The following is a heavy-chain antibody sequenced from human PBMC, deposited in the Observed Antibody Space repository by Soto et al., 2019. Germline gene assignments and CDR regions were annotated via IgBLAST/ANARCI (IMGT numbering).Heavy chain of an antibody. CDR2: ISAYNGNT. J-gene: IGHJ4*02. Sequence: QVQLVQSGAEVKKPGASVKVSCKASGYTFTSYGFSWVRQAPGQGLEWMGWISAYNGNTNYAQQLQGRVTMTADTSTGTAYGELRGLRSDEAVVEYCARDGRNGGYFDYGGQGSVVTVSS. CDR1: GYTFTSYG. CDR3: ARDGRNGGYFDY. D-gene: IGHD2-8*01. V-gene: IGHV1-18*01.